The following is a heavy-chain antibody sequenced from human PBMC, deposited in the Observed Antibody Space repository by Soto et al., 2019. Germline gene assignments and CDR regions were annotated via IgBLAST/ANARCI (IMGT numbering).Heavy chain of an antibody. Sequence: GGSLRLSCAVSGFTFSTYTMNWVRQAPGKGLEWLSYISSSGGTIYYADSVKGRFTISRDTSKNTLFLQMNSLRAEDTAVYYCAKDRYGDYGGIDYWGQGTMVTVSS. D-gene: IGHD4-17*01. CDR2: ISSSGGTI. CDR3: AKDRYGDYGGIDY. V-gene: IGHV3-48*01. J-gene: IGHJ4*02. CDR1: GFTFSTYT.